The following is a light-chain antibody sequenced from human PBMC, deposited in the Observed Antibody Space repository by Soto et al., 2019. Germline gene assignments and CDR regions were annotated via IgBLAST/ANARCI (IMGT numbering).Light chain of an antibody. Sequence: EIVLTQSPGTLSLSPGERATLSCRASQSVSSSYLAWYQQKPGQAPRLLIYGASSRATGIPDRFSGSGSGTDFTLTISRLEPEDFAVYFCQHYGNSPPFTFGQGTKVDNK. V-gene: IGKV3-20*01. CDR1: QSVSSSY. CDR3: QHYGNSPPFT. J-gene: IGKJ2*01. CDR2: GAS.